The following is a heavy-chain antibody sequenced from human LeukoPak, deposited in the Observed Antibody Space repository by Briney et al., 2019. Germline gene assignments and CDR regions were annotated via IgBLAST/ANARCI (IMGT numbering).Heavy chain of an antibody. D-gene: IGHD1-1*01. Sequence: KPSETLSLTCSVSGGSINSDGFYWGWVRQPPGKGLEWIGGIYYSGSAYYNPSLKSRVTMSVDTSKRQFSLKLSSVTAADTAMYYCARHGNFFDFWGQGTLVTVSS. J-gene: IGHJ4*02. CDR1: GGSINSDGFY. CDR3: ARHGNFFDF. V-gene: IGHV4-39*01. CDR2: IYYSGSA.